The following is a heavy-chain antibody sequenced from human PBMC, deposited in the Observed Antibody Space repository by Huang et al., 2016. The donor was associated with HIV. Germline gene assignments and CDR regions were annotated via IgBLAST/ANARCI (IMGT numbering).Heavy chain of an antibody. CDR1: GGPISSGNDY. J-gene: IGHJ3*02. V-gene: IGHV4-61*09. CDR2: SYTSGTT. D-gene: IGHD3-9*01. Sequence: QVQLQESGPGLVKPSQTLSLTCSVSGGPISSGNDYWIWIRQHAGKGMEWIGHSYTSGTTIDTSSLKSRVTISVATSKNQFSLKLSSVTAADTAVYYCARLTGYSTFDIWGHGTVVTVSS. CDR3: ARLTGYSTFDI.